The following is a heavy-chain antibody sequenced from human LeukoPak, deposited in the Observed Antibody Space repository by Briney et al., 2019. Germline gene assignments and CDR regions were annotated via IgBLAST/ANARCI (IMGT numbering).Heavy chain of an antibody. CDR1: GFTFSTYA. J-gene: IGHJ5*02. D-gene: IGHD6-13*01. Sequence: GRSLRLSCAASGFTFSTYAMHWVRQAPGKGLEWVAVISYDGSRTYYADSVKGRFTISRDNSKNTLYLQMNSLRDEDTAVYYCARGGIAAAGTLRYWFDPWSQGTLVTVSS. CDR3: ARGGIAAAGTLRYWFDP. V-gene: IGHV3-30*04. CDR2: ISYDGSRT.